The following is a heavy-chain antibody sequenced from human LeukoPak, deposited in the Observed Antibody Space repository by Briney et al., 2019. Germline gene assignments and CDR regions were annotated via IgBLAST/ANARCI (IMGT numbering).Heavy chain of an antibody. J-gene: IGHJ5*02. CDR2: INPDSDDT. D-gene: IGHD3-10*01. CDR1: GYTFTGYW. Sequence: ASVKVSCRASGYTFTGYWMHWVRQAPGQGLEWMGWINPDSDDTKFAQKFQGRVTMTTDAAISTAYMELSRLRSDDTAVYYCSRVLSTGDWFDPWGQGTLVTVSS. CDR3: SRVLSTGDWFDP. V-gene: IGHV1-2*02.